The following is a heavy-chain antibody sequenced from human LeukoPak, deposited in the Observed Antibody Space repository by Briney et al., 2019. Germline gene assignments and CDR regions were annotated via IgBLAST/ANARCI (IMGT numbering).Heavy chain of an antibody. J-gene: IGHJ6*04. D-gene: IGHD6-25*01. Sequence: SETLSLTCTVSGGSISSYWWSWIRQPAGKGLEWIGRIYSSGSTDYNPSLTSRVTMSVDTSKNQVSLKLSSVTAADTAVYYCARAFSGSAADVWGKGTTVTVSS. CDR3: ARAFSGSAADV. CDR2: IYSSGST. V-gene: IGHV4-4*07. CDR1: GGSISSYW.